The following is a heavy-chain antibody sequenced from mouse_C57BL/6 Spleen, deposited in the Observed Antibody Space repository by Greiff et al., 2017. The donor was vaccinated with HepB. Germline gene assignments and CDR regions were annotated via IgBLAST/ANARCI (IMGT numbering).Heavy chain of an antibody. Sequence: VQLQQSGPELVKPGASVKISCKASGYAFSSSWMNWVKQRPGKGLEWIGRIYPGDGDTNYNGKFKGKATLTADKSSSTAYMQLSSLTSEDSAVYFCARPASGTEYYLDYWGQGTTLTVSS. CDR2: IYPGDGDT. V-gene: IGHV1-82*01. J-gene: IGHJ2*01. D-gene: IGHD6-1*01. CDR1: GYAFSSSW. CDR3: ARPASGTEYYLDY.